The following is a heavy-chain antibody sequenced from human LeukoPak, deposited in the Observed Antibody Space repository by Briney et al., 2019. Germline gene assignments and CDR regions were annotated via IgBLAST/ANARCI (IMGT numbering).Heavy chain of an antibody. Sequence: GGSLRLSCAASRFTFSSYAMSWVRQAPGKGLEWVANIKQDGSEKYYVDSVKGRFTISRDNAKNSLYLQMNSLRAEDTALYYCARGSSGAGYYFDYWGLGTLVTVSS. CDR2: IKQDGSEK. V-gene: IGHV3-7*01. CDR1: RFTFSSYA. D-gene: IGHD3-22*01. CDR3: ARGSSGAGYYFDY. J-gene: IGHJ4*02.